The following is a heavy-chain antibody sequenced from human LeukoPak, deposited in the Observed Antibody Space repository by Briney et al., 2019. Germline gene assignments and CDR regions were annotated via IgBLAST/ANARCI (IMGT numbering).Heavy chain of an antibody. CDR3: ARGRATVKNHYFDY. V-gene: IGHV1-69*04. J-gene: IGHJ4*02. CDR2: IIPIFGIA. D-gene: IGHD4-17*01. Sequence: SVKVSCKASGGTFSSYAISWVRQAPGQGLEWMGRIIPIFGIANYAQKFQGRVTITADKSASTAYMELSSLRSEDTAVYYCARGRATVKNHYFDYWGQGTLVTVSS. CDR1: GGTFSSYA.